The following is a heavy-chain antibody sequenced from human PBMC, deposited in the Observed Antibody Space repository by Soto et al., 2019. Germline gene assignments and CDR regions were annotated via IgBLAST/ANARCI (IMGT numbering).Heavy chain of an antibody. CDR2: IYTSGSI. D-gene: IGHD6-19*01. CDR3: AREVAVAMDFDY. V-gene: IGHV4-4*07. CDR1: GGSISSYY. Sequence: QVQLQESGPGLVKPSETLSLTCTVSGGSISSYYWSWIRQPAGKGREWIGRIYTSGSINYNPSLKSRVTMSVDTSKNQFSLKLSSVTAADTAVYYCAREVAVAMDFDYWGQGTLVTVSS. J-gene: IGHJ4*02.